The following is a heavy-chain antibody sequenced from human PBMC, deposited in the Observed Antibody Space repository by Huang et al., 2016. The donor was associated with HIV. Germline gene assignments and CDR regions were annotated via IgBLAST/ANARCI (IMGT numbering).Heavy chain of an antibody. D-gene: IGHD3-22*01. CDR1: GYTFTSFG. J-gene: IGHJ4*02. Sequence: QVHMVQSGPEVKKPGASVKVSCKASGYTFTSFGISWVRKAPGQGLEWMGSISAHKGDTNYAQKFRVRVTMTTDTSTRTAHMELRSLRSDDSAVYYCVVDDTSGYFSSDYWGQGTLVTVSS. V-gene: IGHV1-18*04. CDR2: ISAHKGDT. CDR3: VVDDTSGYFSSDY.